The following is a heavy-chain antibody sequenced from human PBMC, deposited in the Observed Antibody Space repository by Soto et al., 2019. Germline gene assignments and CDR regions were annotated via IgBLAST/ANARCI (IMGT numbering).Heavy chain of an antibody. CDR1: GASISSTNW. V-gene: IGHV4-4*02. Sequence: QVQLQESGPGLVKPSGTLSLTCAVSGASISSTNWWSWVRQAPGEGLEWIGEIFHSGTTTYNPSLKSRVIISMDTSTNQLSLRLDSVTAADMAVYFCARHIAVPTTRGFDYWGQGTLVTVSS. CDR3: ARHIAVPTTRGFDY. J-gene: IGHJ4*02. D-gene: IGHD2-15*01. CDR2: IFHSGTT.